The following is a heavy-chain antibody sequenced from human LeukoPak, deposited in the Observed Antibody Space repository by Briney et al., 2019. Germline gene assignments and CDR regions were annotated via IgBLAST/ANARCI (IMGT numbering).Heavy chain of an antibody. CDR3: ARGAVNRYDRNDDNYYYYYMDV. J-gene: IGHJ6*03. D-gene: IGHD1-1*01. V-gene: IGHV1-18*01. CDR1: GYTFNNYG. Sequence: ASVKVSCKASGYTFNNYGISWVRQAPGQGVEWVGWISAYNGYTKFAQKVQGRVTMTTDTSTSTAYMELRKLRSDDTAVYFCARGAVNRYDRNDDNYYYYYMDVWGKGTTVIISS. CDR2: ISAYNGYT.